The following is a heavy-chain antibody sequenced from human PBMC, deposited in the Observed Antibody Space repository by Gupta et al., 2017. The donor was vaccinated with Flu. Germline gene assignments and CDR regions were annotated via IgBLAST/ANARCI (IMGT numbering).Heavy chain of an antibody. D-gene: IGHD3-22*01. CDR2: IWYDGNHE. CDR3: AKSSAWQEPEYFQH. J-gene: IGHJ1*01. V-gene: IGHV3-33*06. CDR1: GFTFRSYG. Sequence: QVQLVESGGGVVLPGRSLRLSCAASGFTFRSYGMHWVRQAPGKGLEWVAVIWYDGNHEYYADSVKGRFTISRDNSKNTVYLQMNSLRADDTGVYYCAKSSAWQEPEYFQHWGQGTLVTVSS.